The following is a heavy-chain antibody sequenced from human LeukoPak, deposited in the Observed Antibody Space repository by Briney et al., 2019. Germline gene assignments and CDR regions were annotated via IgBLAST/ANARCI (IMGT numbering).Heavy chain of an antibody. CDR2: IYSSGSA. Sequence: KPSETLSLTCTVSGASINNNFWTWIRQPPGKGLEWIGYIYSSGSANYNPSLKSRVIISGDTSKNQISLNLTSVTAADTAVYFCARHRDYYDTWGHGTQVTVSS. D-gene: IGHD3-22*01. CDR3: ARHRDYYDT. CDR1: GASINNNF. J-gene: IGHJ4*01. V-gene: IGHV4-59*08.